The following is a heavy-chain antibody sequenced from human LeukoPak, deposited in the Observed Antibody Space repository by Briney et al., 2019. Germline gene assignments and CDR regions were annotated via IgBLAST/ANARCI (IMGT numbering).Heavy chain of an antibody. CDR2: ISWNSGSI. CDR1: GFTFDDYA. V-gene: IGHV3-9*01. CDR3: AKGTSYSSSWSFDY. Sequence: GGSLRLSCAASGFTFDDYAMHWVRQAPGEGLEWVSGISWNSGSIGYADSVKGRFTISRDNAKNSLYLQMNSLRAEDTALYYCAKGTSYSSSWSFDYWGQGTLVTVSS. D-gene: IGHD6-13*01. J-gene: IGHJ4*02.